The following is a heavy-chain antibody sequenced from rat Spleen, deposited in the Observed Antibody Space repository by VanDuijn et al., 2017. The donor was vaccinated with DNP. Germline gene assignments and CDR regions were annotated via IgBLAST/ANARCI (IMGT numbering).Heavy chain of an antibody. CDR1: RFTISDYG. V-gene: IGHV5S13*01. J-gene: IGHJ4*01. Sequence: EVKLVESGGGLVQPGRSLKLSCEVSRFTISDYGMAWVRQAPTKGLEWVASISAGGGNSNYRDSVKGRFTISRDNARNTLYLQMDSLRSEDTATYYCATHGSIATISTGAMDVWGQGTSVTVSS. CDR3: ATHGSIATISTGAMDV. D-gene: IGHD1-2*01. CDR2: ISAGGGNS.